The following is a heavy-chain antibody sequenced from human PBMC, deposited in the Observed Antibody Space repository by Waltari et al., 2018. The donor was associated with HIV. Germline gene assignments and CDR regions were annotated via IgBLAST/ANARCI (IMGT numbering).Heavy chain of an antibody. D-gene: IGHD3-3*01. CDR1: GFTFSSYG. J-gene: IGHJ3*02. CDR2: ISYDGSNK. CDR3: VKGRFLATDAFDI. Sequence: QVQLVESGGGVVQPGRSLRLSCAASGFTFSSYGMHWVRQAPGKGLEWVAVISYDGSNKYYADSVKGRFTISRDNSKNTLYLQMNSLRAEDTAVYYCVKGRFLATDAFDIWGQGTMVTVSS. V-gene: IGHV3-30*18.